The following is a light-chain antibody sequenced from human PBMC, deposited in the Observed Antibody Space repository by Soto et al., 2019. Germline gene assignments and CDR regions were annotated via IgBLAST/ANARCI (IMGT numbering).Light chain of an antibody. CDR3: QHSFNLPYT. V-gene: IGKV1-39*01. J-gene: IGKJ2*01. CDR2: AAS. CDR1: QTISTY. Sequence: DIQMTQSPSSLSASVGDRVTITCRASQTISTYLNWYQQNPGKAPKLLIYAASNLQSGVPPRFSGSGSGTDFTLTINSLQPEDFATYYCQHSFNLPYTFGQGTKLEIK.